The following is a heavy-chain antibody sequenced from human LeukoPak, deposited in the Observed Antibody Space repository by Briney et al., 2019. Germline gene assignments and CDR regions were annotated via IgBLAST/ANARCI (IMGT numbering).Heavy chain of an antibody. D-gene: IGHD2-2*01. CDR1: GFTFSSYG. V-gene: IGHV3-30*18. CDR3: AKDGTRYCSSTSCYWEVDY. J-gene: IGHJ4*02. CDR2: ISYDGSNK. Sequence: PGRSLRLSCAASGFTFSSYGMHWVRQAPGKGLEWAAVISYDGSNKYYADSVKGRFTISRDNSKNTLYLQMNSLRAEDTAVYYCAKDGTRYCSSTSCYWEVDYWGQGTLVTVSS.